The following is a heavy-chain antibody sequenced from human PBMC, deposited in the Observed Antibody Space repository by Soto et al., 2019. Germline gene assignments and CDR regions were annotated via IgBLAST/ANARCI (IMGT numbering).Heavy chain of an antibody. CDR3: AREKTAVYYDSSGYEDYFDY. V-gene: IGHV1-69*13. CDR2: IINIFGTA. D-gene: IGHD3-22*01. J-gene: IGHJ4*02. Sequence: SVKVSCKASGGTFSSYAIRWVRQAPGQGLGWMGGIINIFGTANYAQKFQGRVTITADDATSTVYMQMSSLRSEDTAVYYCAREKTAVYYDSSGYEDYFDYWGQGTRVTVSS. CDR1: GGTFSSYA.